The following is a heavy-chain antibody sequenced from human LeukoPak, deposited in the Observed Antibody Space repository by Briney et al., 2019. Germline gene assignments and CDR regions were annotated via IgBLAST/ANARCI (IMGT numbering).Heavy chain of an antibody. D-gene: IGHD2-15*01. CDR1: GFTFSSYA. V-gene: IGHV3-23*01. Sequence: GGSLRLSCAASGFTFSSYAMSWVRQAPGKGLEWVSAISGSGGSTYYADSVKGRFTISRDNSRNTLSLQVNSLRAEDTAVYYCAKDTSAWWYHRAYMDVWGKGTTVTVSS. J-gene: IGHJ6*03. CDR3: AKDTSAWWYHRAYMDV. CDR2: ISGSGGST.